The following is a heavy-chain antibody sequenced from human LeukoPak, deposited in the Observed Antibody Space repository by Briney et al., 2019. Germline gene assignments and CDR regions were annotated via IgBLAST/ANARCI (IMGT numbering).Heavy chain of an antibody. J-gene: IGHJ4*02. D-gene: IGHD2-21*02. CDR3: ARIAYCGGDCDSFWYPENYFDY. Sequence: PSETLSLTCAVYGGSFSGYYWSWIRQPPGKGLEWIGEINHSGSTNYNPSLKSRVTISVDTSKNQFSLKLSSVTAADTAVYYCARIAYCGGDCDSFWYPENYFDYWGQGTLVTVSS. CDR2: INHSGST. V-gene: IGHV4-34*01. CDR1: GGSFSGYY.